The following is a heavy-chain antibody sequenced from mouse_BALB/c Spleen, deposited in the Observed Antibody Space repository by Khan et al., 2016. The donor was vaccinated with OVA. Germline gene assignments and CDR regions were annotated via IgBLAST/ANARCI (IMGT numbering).Heavy chain of an antibody. CDR1: GFDFSRYW. Sequence: EVKLLESGGGLVQPGGSLKLSCAASGFDFSRYWMSWVRQAPGKGLEWIGEINPDSSTINYTPSLKDKFIISRDNAKNTLYLQMSKVRSEDTALYYCARPGWAHSYAMHSWGPGTSVTVSS. V-gene: IGHV4-1*02. J-gene: IGHJ4*01. D-gene: IGHD1-1*02. CDR3: ARPGWAHSYAMHS. CDR2: INPDSSTI.